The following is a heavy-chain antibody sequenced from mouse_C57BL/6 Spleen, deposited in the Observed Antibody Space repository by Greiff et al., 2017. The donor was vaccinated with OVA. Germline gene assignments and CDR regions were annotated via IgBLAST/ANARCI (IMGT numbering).Heavy chain of an antibody. CDR1: GYTFTEYT. CDR3: ARHRYDYDGDYFDY. J-gene: IGHJ2*01. Sequence: VQLQESGAELVKPGASVKLSCKASGYTFTEYTIHWVKPRSGQGLEWVGWFYPGSGSIKYNEEFKDKATLTSDKSSSTVYMELSRLTSEDSAVYFGARHRYDYDGDYFDYWGQGTTLTVSS. D-gene: IGHD2-4*01. CDR2: FYPGSGSI. V-gene: IGHV1-62-2*01.